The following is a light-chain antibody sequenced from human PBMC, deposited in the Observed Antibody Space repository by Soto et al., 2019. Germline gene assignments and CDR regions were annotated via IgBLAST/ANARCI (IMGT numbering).Light chain of an antibody. CDR3: QSYDSSLSEVI. V-gene: IGLV1-40*01. CDR2: DSS. Sequence: QPVLTQPPSVSGAPGQRVTISCTGRRSNIGAGYDVHWYQLLPGPAPKLLIYDSSNRHSGVPDRFSGSKSGTSASLAITGLQAEDEADYYCQSYDSSLSEVIFGGGTKLTVL. CDR1: RSNIGAGYD. J-gene: IGLJ2*01.